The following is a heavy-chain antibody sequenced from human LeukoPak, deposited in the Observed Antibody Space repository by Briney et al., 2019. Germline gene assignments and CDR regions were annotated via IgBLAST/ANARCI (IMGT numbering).Heavy chain of an antibody. CDR3: AKAVGATKRPYYFDY. D-gene: IGHD1-26*01. CDR2: IWYDGSNK. V-gene: IGHV3-33*06. CDR1: GFTFSSYG. J-gene: IGHJ4*02. Sequence: PGGSLRLSCAASGFTFSSYGMHWVRQAPGKGLEWVAVIWYDGSNKNYADSVKGRFTISRDNSKNTLYLQMNSLRAEDTAVYYCAKAVGATKRPYYFDYWGQGTLVTVSS.